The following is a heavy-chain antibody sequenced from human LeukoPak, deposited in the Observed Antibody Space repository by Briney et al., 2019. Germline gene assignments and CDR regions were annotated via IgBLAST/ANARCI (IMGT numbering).Heavy chain of an antibody. Sequence: GGSLRLSCAASGFTFSSYGMHWVRQAPGKGLEWVAFIRYDGSNKYYADSVKGRFTISRDNSKNTLYLQMNSLRAEDTAVYYCAKLSQQQHLALGYWGQGTLVTVSS. D-gene: IGHD6-13*01. CDR2: IRYDGSNK. CDR1: GFTFSSYG. CDR3: AKLSQQQHLALGY. J-gene: IGHJ4*02. V-gene: IGHV3-30*02.